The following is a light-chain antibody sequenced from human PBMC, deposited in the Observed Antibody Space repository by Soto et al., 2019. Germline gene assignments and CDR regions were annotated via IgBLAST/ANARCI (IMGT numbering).Light chain of an antibody. V-gene: IGKV3-20*01. CDR2: GAS. Sequence: IMLKQSPGTLSLTPGERATLSCRASQSVSSSYLAWYQQKPGQAPRLLIYGASSRATGIPDRFSGSGSGTDFTLTVSRLEPEDFAVYHCLQYGSLSWTFGQGTKVDIK. J-gene: IGKJ1*01. CDR3: LQYGSLSWT. CDR1: QSVSSSY.